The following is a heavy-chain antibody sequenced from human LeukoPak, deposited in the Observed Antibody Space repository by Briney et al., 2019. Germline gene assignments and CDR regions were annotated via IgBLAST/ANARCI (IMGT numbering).Heavy chain of an antibody. J-gene: IGHJ4*02. CDR2: IYYSGST. Sequence: SQTLSLTCTVSGGSISSGGYYWSWIRQHPGKGLEWIGYIYYSGSTNYNPSLKSRVTISVDTSKNQFSLKLSSVTAADTAVYYCARGSYSSGWFGGEYFDYWGQGTLVTVSS. V-gene: IGHV4-61*08. CDR3: ARGSYSSGWFGGEYFDY. D-gene: IGHD6-19*01. CDR1: GGSISSGGYY.